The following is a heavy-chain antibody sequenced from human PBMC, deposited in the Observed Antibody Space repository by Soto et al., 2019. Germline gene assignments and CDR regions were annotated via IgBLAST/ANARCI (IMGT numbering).Heavy chain of an antibody. CDR1: GGSINSGGYY. CDR2: IYYSGNT. V-gene: IGHV4-31*03. J-gene: IGHJ5*02. Sequence: QVQLQESGPGLVKPSQTLSLTCTVSGGSINSGGYYWNWIRQHPGKGLEWIGYIYYSGNTYYNPSLKGRVSIAVDTSKHQFSLKLNSVTAADTAVYYCARSVFPWGQGTLVTVSS. CDR3: ARSVFP.